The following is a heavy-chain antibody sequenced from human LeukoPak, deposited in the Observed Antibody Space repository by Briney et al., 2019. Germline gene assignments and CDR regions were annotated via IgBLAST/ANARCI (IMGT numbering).Heavy chain of an antibody. J-gene: IGHJ4*02. CDR2: IYPGDSDT. CDR1: GYSFTSYW. D-gene: IGHD1-26*01. CDR3: ARLTREGATPGDFDY. V-gene: IGHV5-51*01. Sequence: GESLKISCKGSGYSFTSYWIGWVRQMPGKGLEWMGIIYPGDSDTRYSPSFQGQVTISADKSISTAYLQWSSLKASDTAMYYCARLTREGATPGDFDYWGQGTLVTVSS.